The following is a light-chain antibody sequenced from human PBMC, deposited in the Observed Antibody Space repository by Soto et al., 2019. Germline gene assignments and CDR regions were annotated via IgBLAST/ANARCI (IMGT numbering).Light chain of an antibody. V-gene: IGKV3-15*01. CDR1: QNVHSN. J-gene: IGKJ2*01. CDR2: AAT. Sequence: EIVMTQSPGTLSVSPGGRATLSCTASQNVHSNLAWYQHKPGQAPRLLIYAATTRATGVPDRISGSGSGTDFTLTIDSLQSEDFAVYFCQQYNDWPVYTFGLGTKVEI. CDR3: QQYNDWPVYT.